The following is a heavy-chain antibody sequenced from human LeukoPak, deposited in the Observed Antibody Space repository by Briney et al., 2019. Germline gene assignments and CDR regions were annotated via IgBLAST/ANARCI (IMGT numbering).Heavy chain of an antibody. D-gene: IGHD6-13*01. CDR1: GFTFSDHY. CDR2: TRNKANSYTT. V-gene: IGHV3-72*01. J-gene: IGHJ4*02. CDR3: ARGIAAAGKYDY. Sequence: GGSLRLSCAASGFTFSDHYMDWVRQAPGKGLEWVGRTRNKANSYTTEYAASVKGRFTISRDDSKNSLYLQMNSLKTGDTAVYYCARGIAAAGKYDYWGQGTLVTVSS.